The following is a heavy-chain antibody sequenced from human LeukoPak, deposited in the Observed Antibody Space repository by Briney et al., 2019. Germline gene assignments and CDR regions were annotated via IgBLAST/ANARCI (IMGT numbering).Heavy chain of an antibody. CDR1: GYTFTSYG. Sequence: ASVKVSCKASGYTFTSYGISWVRQAPGQGLEWMGWISAYNGNTNYAQKLQGRVTMTTDTSTSTAYMELRSLRSDDTAVYYWAREYYYDSSGYYSGFDYWSQGTLVTVSS. J-gene: IGHJ4*02. CDR3: AREYYYDSSGYYSGFDY. D-gene: IGHD3-22*01. CDR2: ISAYNGNT. V-gene: IGHV1-18*01.